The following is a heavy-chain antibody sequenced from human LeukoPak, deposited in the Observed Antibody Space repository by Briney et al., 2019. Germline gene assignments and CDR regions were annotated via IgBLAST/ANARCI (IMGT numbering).Heavy chain of an antibody. J-gene: IGHJ6*02. CDR3: AKSWVKQRPQTYYYYGMDV. V-gene: IGHV3-9*01. CDR1: GFSFSGHW. Sequence: GGSLRLSCTASGFSFSGHWMHWARQLPGKGLEWVSGISWNSGSIGYADSVKGRFTISRDNAKNSLYLQLNSLRAEDTALYYCAKSWVKQRPQTYYYYGMDVWGQGTTVTVSS. D-gene: IGHD6-25*01. CDR2: ISWNSGSI.